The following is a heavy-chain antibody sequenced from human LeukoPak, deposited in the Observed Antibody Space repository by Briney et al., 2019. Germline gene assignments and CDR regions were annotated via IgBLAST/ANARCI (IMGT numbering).Heavy chain of an antibody. CDR2: IKSKVNGGTT. J-gene: IGHJ4*02. CDR1: GFTFGNAW. CDR3: STGGYFFDY. V-gene: IGHV3-15*07. Sequence: GGSLRLSCEASGFTFGNAWMNWVRQAPGKGLEWVGRIKSKVNGGTTDYAAPVKGRFTISRDDSKNTVYLHMNSLRTEDTAVYYCSTGGYFFDYWGQGTLVTVSS.